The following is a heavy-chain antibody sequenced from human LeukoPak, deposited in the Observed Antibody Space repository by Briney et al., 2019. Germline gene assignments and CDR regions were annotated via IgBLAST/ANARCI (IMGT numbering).Heavy chain of an antibody. Sequence: PETLSLSRTLSGGSISIYYWSWIRPPPRRGLGWVGYIYYSGSTNYNPSLKSRVTISVDTSKNQFSLKLSSVTAADTAVYYCARHNYVLRFDYWGQGTLVTVSS. CDR2: IYYSGST. CDR1: GGSISIYY. D-gene: IGHD4-11*01. J-gene: IGHJ4*02. V-gene: IGHV4-59*01. CDR3: ARHNYVLRFDY.